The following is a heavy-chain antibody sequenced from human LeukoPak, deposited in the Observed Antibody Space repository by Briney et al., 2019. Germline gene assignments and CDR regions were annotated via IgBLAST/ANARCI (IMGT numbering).Heavy chain of an antibody. V-gene: IGHV3-53*05. D-gene: IGHD5-12*01. J-gene: IGHJ4*02. CDR3: AKDLYSGYDLRRCFDY. CDR2: IYSGGST. CDR1: GFTVSSSY. Sequence: PGGSLRLSCAASGFTVSSSYMSWVRQAPGKGLEWVSVIYSGGSTYYADSVKGRFTISRDNSKNTLYLQMNSLRAEDTAVYYCAKDLYSGYDLRRCFDYWGQGTLVTVSS.